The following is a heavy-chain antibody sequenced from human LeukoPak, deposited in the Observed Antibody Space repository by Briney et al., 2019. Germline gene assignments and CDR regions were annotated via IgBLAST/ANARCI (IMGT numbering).Heavy chain of an antibody. Sequence: SETLSLTCTVSGGSISSGDYYWSWVRQPPGKGLEWIGYIYYSGSTYYNPSLKSRVTISVDTSKNQFSLKPSSVTAADTAVYYGARATCSGGSCYHGAGRYGMDVWGQGTTVTVSS. D-gene: IGHD2-15*01. V-gene: IGHV4-30-4*01. CDR2: IYYSGST. J-gene: IGHJ6*02. CDR3: ARATCSGGSCYHGAGRYGMDV. CDR1: GGSISSGDYY.